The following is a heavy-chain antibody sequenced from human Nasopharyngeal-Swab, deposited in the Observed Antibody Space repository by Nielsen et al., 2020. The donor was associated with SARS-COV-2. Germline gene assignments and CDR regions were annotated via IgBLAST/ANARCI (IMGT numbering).Heavy chain of an antibody. Sequence: GESLKISCAASGFPFGDHFMTWIRQAPGKGLEWVSYISSGGSTIYYADSVKGRFTMSRDNAKNSVYLQMNSLRAEDTAVYYCARDDSSGYYGYWGQGTLVTVSS. CDR3: ARDDSSGYYGY. J-gene: IGHJ4*02. V-gene: IGHV3-11*01. D-gene: IGHD3-22*01. CDR1: GFPFGDHF. CDR2: ISSGGSTI.